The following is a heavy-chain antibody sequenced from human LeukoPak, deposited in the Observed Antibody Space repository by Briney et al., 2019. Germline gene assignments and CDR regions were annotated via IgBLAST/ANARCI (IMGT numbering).Heavy chain of an antibody. CDR2: IIPIFGTA. CDR1: GGTFSSYA. Sequence: SVKVSCKASGGTFSSYAISWVRQAPGQGLEWMGGIIPIFGTANYAQKFQGRVTITTDESTSTAYMELSSLRSEDTAVHYCASRGPRYCSSTSCSRSRSGYYYYMDVWGKGTTVTVSS. CDR3: ASRGPRYCSSTSCSRSRSGYYYYMDV. V-gene: IGHV1-69*05. D-gene: IGHD2-2*01. J-gene: IGHJ6*03.